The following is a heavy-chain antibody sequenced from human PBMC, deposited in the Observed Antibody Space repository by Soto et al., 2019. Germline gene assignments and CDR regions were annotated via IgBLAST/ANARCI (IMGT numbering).Heavy chain of an antibody. J-gene: IGHJ4*02. V-gene: IGHV1-18*01. Sequence: QVQLVQSGAEVKKPGASVKVSCQASGYTFTSYGISWVRQAPGQGLEWMGWISAYNGNTNYAQKLQGRVTMTTDTTTSTAYMELRSLRSDDTAVYYCARGARPFPNANRAIDYWGQGTLVTVSS. CDR2: ISAYNGNT. CDR3: ARGARPFPNANRAIDY. CDR1: GYTFTSYG. D-gene: IGHD3-16*02.